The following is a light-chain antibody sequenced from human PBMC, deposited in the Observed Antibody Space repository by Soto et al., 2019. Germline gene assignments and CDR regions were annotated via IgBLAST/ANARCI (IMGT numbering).Light chain of an antibody. V-gene: IGLV2-14*01. CDR1: SSDVGGYNF. CDR3: SSYTSISTYV. Sequence: QSALTQPASVSGSPGQSITISCTGNSSDVGGYNFVSWYQQHPDKAPKLMIYDVTNRPSGVSKRFSGSKSGNTASLTISGLQAEDEAEYYCSSYTSISTYVFGTGTKVTVL. J-gene: IGLJ1*01. CDR2: DVT.